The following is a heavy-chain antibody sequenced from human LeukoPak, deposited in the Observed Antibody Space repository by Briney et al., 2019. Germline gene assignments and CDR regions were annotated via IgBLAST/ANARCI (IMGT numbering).Heavy chain of an antibody. Sequence: GASVKVSCKASGYTFTDYYIHWVRQAPGQGLECMGWINPNSGGTNYAQKFQGRVTMTRDTSISTAYMELSRLRPDDTAVYYCARGGSGSYFSWLDPWGQGTLVTVSS. CDR2: INPNSGGT. CDR1: GYTFTDYY. J-gene: IGHJ5*02. D-gene: IGHD3-10*01. V-gene: IGHV1-2*02. CDR3: ARGGSGSYFSWLDP.